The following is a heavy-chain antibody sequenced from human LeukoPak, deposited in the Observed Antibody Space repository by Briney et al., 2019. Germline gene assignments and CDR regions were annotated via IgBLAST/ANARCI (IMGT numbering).Heavy chain of an antibody. CDR2: IRYDGTKK. CDR1: HFPFSSYG. D-gene: IGHD3-3*01. Sequence: GGSLLLSCAASHFPFSSYGMHWVRQAPGKGLEWVTFIRYDGTKKYVDSVKGRFTISRDNSKNTLYLQMNSLRAEDTAVYYRAVRFLEWLSNAFDSWGQGTMVTVSA. CDR3: AVRFLEWLSNAFDS. J-gene: IGHJ3*02. V-gene: IGHV3-30*02.